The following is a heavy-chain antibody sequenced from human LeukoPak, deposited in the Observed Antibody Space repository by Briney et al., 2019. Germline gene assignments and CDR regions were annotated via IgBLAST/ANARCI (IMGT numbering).Heavy chain of an antibody. V-gene: IGHV1-69*01. J-gene: IGHJ3*02. Sequence: ASVKVSCKASGGTFSSYAISWVRQAPGQGLEWMGGIIPIFGTANYAQKFQGRVTITADESTSTAYMELSSLRSEDTAVHYCATVAGGSYSDDAFDIWGQGTMVTVSS. D-gene: IGHD1-26*01. CDR3: ATVAGGSYSDDAFDI. CDR2: IIPIFGTA. CDR1: GGTFSSYA.